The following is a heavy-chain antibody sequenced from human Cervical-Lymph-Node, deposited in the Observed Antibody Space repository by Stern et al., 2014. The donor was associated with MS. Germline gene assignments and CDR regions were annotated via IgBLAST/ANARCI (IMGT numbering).Heavy chain of an antibody. J-gene: IGHJ5*02. CDR2: INPKTGAT. D-gene: IGHD3-22*01. Sequence: QVQLMQSGAEAKKPGASVSVSCMASGYTFTDYYVHWVRQAPGQGLEWMGWINPKTGATHYAQRFQGRVTITRDTSTTTVYMELNRLRSDDTALYYCAKSGATFGWLLHNCFDPWGQGTLVTVSS. CDR1: GYTFTDYY. V-gene: IGHV1-2*02. CDR3: AKSGATFGWLLHNCFDP.